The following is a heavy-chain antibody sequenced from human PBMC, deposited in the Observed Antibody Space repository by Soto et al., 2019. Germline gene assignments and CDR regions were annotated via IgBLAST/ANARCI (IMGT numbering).Heavy chain of an antibody. CDR3: AKVKAARPKNDAFDI. D-gene: IGHD6-6*01. J-gene: IGHJ3*02. Sequence: GGSLRLSCAASGFTFSSYAMSWVRQAPGKGLEWVSAISGSGGSTYYADSLKGRFTISRDNSKNTLYLQMNSLRAEDTAVYYCAKVKAARPKNDAFDIWGQGTMVTVSS. V-gene: IGHV3-23*01. CDR1: GFTFSSYA. CDR2: ISGSGGST.